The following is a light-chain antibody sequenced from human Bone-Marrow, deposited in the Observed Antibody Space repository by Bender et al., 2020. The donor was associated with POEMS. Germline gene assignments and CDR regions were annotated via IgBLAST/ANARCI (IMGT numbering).Light chain of an antibody. Sequence: QSALTQPRSVSGSPGQSVTMSCTGTSNDVGGYNYVPWYQQHPGKAPKLMIYDVRKRPSGVSNRFSGSKSGNTASLTISGLQAEDEADYYCSSYTSSSTYVFGTGTKVTVL. J-gene: IGLJ1*01. V-gene: IGLV2-14*03. CDR1: SNDVGGYNY. CDR3: SSYTSSSTYV. CDR2: DVR.